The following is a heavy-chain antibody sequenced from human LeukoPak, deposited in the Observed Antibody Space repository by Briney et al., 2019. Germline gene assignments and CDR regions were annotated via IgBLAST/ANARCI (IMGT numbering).Heavy chain of an antibody. J-gene: IGHJ4*02. CDR3: AASLWFGIYPEY. V-gene: IGHV4-34*01. CDR1: SGSFSGYY. Sequence: SETLSLTCAVYSGSFSGYYWTWFRQPPGKGLEWIGEFNHNWGAKYNPSLQSRVTISVDTSNNHLSLSLNSVTTADTAVYYCAASLWFGIYPEYWGQGSLVTVSS. D-gene: IGHD3-10*01. CDR2: FNHNWGA.